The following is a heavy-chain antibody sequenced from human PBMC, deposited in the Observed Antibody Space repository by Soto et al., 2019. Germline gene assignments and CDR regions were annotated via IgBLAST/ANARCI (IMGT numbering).Heavy chain of an antibody. CDR2: ISYDGSNK. CDR3: ARGRDDYGDYGEVVSFDY. V-gene: IGHV3-30-3*01. J-gene: IGHJ4*02. D-gene: IGHD4-17*01. CDR1: GFTFSSYA. Sequence: GSLRLSCAASGFTFSSYAMHWVRQAPGKGLEWVAVISYDGSNKYYADSVKGRFTISRDNSKNTLYLQMNSLRAEDTAVYYCARGRDDYGDYGEVVSFDYWGQGTLVTVSS.